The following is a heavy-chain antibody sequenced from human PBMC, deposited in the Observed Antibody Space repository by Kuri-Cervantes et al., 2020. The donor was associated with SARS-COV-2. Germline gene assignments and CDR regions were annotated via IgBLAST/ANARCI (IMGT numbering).Heavy chain of an antibody. CDR2: INPNSGGT. CDR1: GYRFRTFRIYY. Sequence: ASVNVSCKASGYRFRTFRIYYMYWVRQAPGQGLEWMGWINPNSGGTNYAQTFQCWVTMTRDTSIGTAYMELRRLRSDDTAVYYCERGMVRGIIQNYYYAMDVWGQGTTVTVSS. J-gene: IGHJ6*02. D-gene: IGHD3-10*01. CDR3: ERGMVRGIIQNYYYAMDV. V-gene: IGHV1-2*04.